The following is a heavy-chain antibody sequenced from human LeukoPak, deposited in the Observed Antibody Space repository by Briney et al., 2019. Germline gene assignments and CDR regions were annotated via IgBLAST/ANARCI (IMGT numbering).Heavy chain of an antibody. CDR3: ARPLRYHPVVAFDI. J-gene: IGHJ3*02. V-gene: IGHV3-7*01. CDR2: IKQDGSEK. Sequence: GGSLRLSCAASGFTFSSYWMSWVRQAPGKGLEWVANIKQDGSEKYYVDSVKGRFTISRDSAKNSLYLQMNSLRAEDTAVYYCARPLRYHPVVAFDIWGQGTMVTVSS. D-gene: IGHD3-9*01. CDR1: GFTFSSYW.